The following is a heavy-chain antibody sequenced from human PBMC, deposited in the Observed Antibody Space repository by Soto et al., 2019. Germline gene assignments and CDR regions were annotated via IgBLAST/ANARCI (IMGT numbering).Heavy chain of an antibody. D-gene: IGHD3-10*01. CDR1: TDSSSFTNSY. V-gene: IGHV4-39*01. Sequence: SETLSLTXTVSTDSSSFTNSYWGWIRQPPGKGLQWIGSSSYNGGTFYNPSLKGRVVISFDTSKKQSSLQVTSVTAADTAVYFCARHRIEVVWRGFDFWGQGSPVTVSS. J-gene: IGHJ4*02. CDR3: ARHRIEVVWRGFDF. CDR2: SSYNGGT.